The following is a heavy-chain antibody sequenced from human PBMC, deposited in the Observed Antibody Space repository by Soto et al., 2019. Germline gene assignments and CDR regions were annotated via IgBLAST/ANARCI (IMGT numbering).Heavy chain of an antibody. CDR3: ARARYGSGSYLGY. CDR1: GGSISSYY. D-gene: IGHD3-10*01. J-gene: IGHJ4*02. V-gene: IGHV4-59*01. Sequence: PSETLSLTCTVSGGSISSYYWSWIRQPPGKGLEWIGYIYYSGSTNYNPSLKSRVTISADTSKNQFSLKLSSVTAADTAVYYCARARYGSGSYLGYWGQGTLVTVSS. CDR2: IYYSGST.